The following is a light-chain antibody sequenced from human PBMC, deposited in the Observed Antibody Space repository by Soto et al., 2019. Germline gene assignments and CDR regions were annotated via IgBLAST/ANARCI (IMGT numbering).Light chain of an antibody. J-gene: IGKJ1*01. CDR3: HQYNNWPLT. CDR2: GAS. V-gene: IGKV3-15*01. Sequence: EIVMTQSPATLSVSPGERATLSCRAMQSVSSNLAWYQQKPGQAPRLLIYGASARASGIPARFSGSGSGTEFTLTISSRQSEEFAVYYCHQYNNWPLTFGQGTKVEIK. CDR1: QSVSSN.